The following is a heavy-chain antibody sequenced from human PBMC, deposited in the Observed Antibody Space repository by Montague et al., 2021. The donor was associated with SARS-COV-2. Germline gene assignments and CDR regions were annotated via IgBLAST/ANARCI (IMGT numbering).Heavy chain of an antibody. Sequence: SETRSLTCIVSGGSISSSNYYWGWIRQPPGKGLEYIGSLYYSGSTYYNPSLRSRVTMSVETSKNQLSLRLNAVTAADTAVYYCATEGAAAGFDFWGQGILVTVSS. J-gene: IGHJ4*02. CDR1: GGSISSSNYY. CDR2: LYYSGST. V-gene: IGHV4-39*02. CDR3: ATEGAAAGFDF. D-gene: IGHD6-13*01.